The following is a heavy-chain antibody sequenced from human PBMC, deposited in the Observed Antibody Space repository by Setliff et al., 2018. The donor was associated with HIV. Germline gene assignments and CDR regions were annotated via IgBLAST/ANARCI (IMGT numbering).Heavy chain of an antibody. CDR2: INHSGST. Sequence: SETLSLTCAVYGGSFSGYYWSWIRQPPGKGLEWIGEINHSGSTYYNPSLKSRVTISVDTSENQFSLRLNSVTAADTAVYYCARYRYYYDSSGYGRWFDPWGQGTLVTVSS. J-gene: IGHJ5*02. CDR3: ARYRYYYDSSGYGRWFDP. V-gene: IGHV4-34*01. CDR1: GGSFSGYY. D-gene: IGHD3-22*01.